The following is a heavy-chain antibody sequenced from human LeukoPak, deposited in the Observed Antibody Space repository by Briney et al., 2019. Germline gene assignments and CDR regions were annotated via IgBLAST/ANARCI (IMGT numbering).Heavy chain of an antibody. CDR3: AKVYDIVVVVADTGFDY. CDR1: GFTFSSYA. D-gene: IGHD2-15*01. Sequence: QPGGSLRLSCAASGFTFSSYAMSWVRQAPGKGLEWVSAISGSGGSTYYADSVKGRFTISRDNSKNTLYLQMNSLRAEDTAVYYCAKVYDIVVVVADTGFDYWGQGTLVTVSS. V-gene: IGHV3-23*01. CDR2: ISGSGGST. J-gene: IGHJ4*02.